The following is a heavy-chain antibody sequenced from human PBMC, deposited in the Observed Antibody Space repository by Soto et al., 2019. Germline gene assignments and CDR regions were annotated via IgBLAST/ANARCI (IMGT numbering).Heavy chain of an antibody. J-gene: IGHJ5*02. CDR3: VASLAASGLNWLDP. CDR2: IFANGHT. Sequence: PSETLSLTXIVSGGSISEKYWNWVRQPPGKGLEWIGLIFANGHTDYNPSLKSRVTMSVDASKNQFSLRLTSMTAADTAVYYCVASLAASGLNWLDPWGRGTLVPSPQ. D-gene: IGHD6-13*01. V-gene: IGHV4-4*07. CDR1: GGSISEKY.